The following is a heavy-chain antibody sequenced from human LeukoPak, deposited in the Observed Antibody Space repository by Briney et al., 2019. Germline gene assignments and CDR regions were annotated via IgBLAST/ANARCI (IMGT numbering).Heavy chain of an antibody. CDR3: AREAGGSGNYYVDY. J-gene: IGHJ4*02. D-gene: IGHD3-10*01. CDR2: INPYSGGT. V-gene: IGHV1-2*06. CDR1: GYTFTSYA. Sequence: GASVKVSCKASGYTFTSYAMHWVRQAPGQRLEWMGRINPYSGGTNDAQHFQGRVTMTRDTSISTAYMELSRLRSDDTAVYYCAREAGGSGNYYVDYWGQGTLVTVSS.